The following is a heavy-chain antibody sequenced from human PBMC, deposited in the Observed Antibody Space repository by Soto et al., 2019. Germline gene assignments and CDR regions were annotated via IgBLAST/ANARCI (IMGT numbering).Heavy chain of an antibody. CDR2: INRSGST. D-gene: IGHD6-19*01. J-gene: IGHJ4*02. V-gene: IGHV4-34*01. CDR3: VSHRNYIVVSGSYFDY. CDR1: GGSFSGYY. Sequence: SETLSLTCAVYGGSFSGYYWTWIRQPPGTGLEWIGEINRSGSTNYNPSLKSRVTISVDTSKNQFSLKLTSVTAADTAVYFCVSHRNYIVVSGSYFDYWSQGTLVTVSS.